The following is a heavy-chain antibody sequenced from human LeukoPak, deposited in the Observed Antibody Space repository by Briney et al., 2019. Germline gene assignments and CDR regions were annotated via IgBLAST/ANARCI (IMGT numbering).Heavy chain of an antibody. CDR1: GFTVSSNY. V-gene: IGHV3-53*01. CDR2: IYSGGST. J-gene: IGHJ4*02. CDR3: ASRGSSWWDSRDY. Sequence: GGSLRLSCAASGFTVSSNYMSWVRQAPGKGLEWVSVIYSGGSTYYADSVKGRFTISRDSSKSTLYLQMNSLRAEDTAVYYCASRGSSWWDSRDYWGQGTLVTVSS. D-gene: IGHD6-13*01.